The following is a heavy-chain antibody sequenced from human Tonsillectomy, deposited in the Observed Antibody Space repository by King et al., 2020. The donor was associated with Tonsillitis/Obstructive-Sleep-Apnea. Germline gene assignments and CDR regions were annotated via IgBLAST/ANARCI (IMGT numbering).Heavy chain of an antibody. V-gene: IGHV3-30*04. CDR2: ISYDGSNK. CDR1: GFTFSSYD. Sequence: VQLVESGGGVVQPGRSLRLSCAASGFTFSSYDMHWVRQAPGKGLEWVAVISYDGSNKYYADSVKGRFNIDRDNSKNTLYLQMNSLRAEDTAVYYCARTALDQYYDFWLGPRVHYYFDYWGQGPLVTVS. J-gene: IGHJ4*02. D-gene: IGHD3-3*01. CDR3: ARTALDQYYDFWLGPRVHYYFDY.